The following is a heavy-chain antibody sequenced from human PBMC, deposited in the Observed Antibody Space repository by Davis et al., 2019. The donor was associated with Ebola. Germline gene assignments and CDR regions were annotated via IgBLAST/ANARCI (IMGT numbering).Heavy chain of an antibody. V-gene: IGHV1-18*01. CDR2: ISAYNGNT. D-gene: IGHD1-26*01. CDR3: AREAGATTRIYDS. CDR1: SYTFTSYG. J-gene: IGHJ5*01. Sequence: ASVKVSCRASSYTFTSYGISWVRQAPGQGLEWMGWISAYNGNTNYAQKLQGRVTVTTDTSRSTAYMELRSLRSDDTAVYYCAREAGATTRIYDSWGQGTLVTVAS.